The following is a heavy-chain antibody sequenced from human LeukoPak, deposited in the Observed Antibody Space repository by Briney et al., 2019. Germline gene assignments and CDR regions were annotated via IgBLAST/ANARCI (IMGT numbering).Heavy chain of an antibody. CDR3: AKARGLYCSSTSCYDCDV. D-gene: IGHD2-2*01. V-gene: IGHV1-2*02. Sequence: GASVKASCKASGYTFTAYYIHWVRQAPGQGLEWMGWINPNSGGTSYAQKFQGRVTLTRDTSISTAYMELSRLRSDDTAVYYCAKARGLYCSSTSCYDCDVWGKGTAVTVSS. J-gene: IGHJ6*04. CDR1: GYTFTAYY. CDR2: INPNSGGT.